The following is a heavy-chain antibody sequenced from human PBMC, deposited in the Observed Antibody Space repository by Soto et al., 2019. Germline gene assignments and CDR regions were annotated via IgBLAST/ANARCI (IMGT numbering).Heavy chain of an antibody. J-gene: IGHJ5*02. V-gene: IGHV4-31*03. CDR3: AKNETTRPWFDP. CDR2: IYYIGNT. D-gene: IGHD1-1*01. CDR1: GGSIRNGNYY. Sequence: QVQLQESGPGLVKASQTLSLTCTVSGGSIRNGNYYWSWIRQLPGKGLEWIGNIYYIGNTSYNPSLKSRVIISIDTSKTQFSLELTSVLAADTAVYYCAKNETTRPWFDPWGQGTLVTVSS.